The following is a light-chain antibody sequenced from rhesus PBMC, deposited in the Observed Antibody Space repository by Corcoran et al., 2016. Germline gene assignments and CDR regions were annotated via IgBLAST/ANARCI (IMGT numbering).Light chain of an antibody. V-gene: IGKV1-19*01. CDR2: YTS. Sequence: DIQMTQSPSSLSASVGDKITITCHASQDISSWLAWYQQKPGKAPKPPIYYTSRLQSGVPSRFSASGSVTAYTLTISSLQPEDFAIYYCQQYDDLPSSFGQGTRVEIK. CDR1: QDISSW. CDR3: QQYDDLPSS. J-gene: IGKJ2*01.